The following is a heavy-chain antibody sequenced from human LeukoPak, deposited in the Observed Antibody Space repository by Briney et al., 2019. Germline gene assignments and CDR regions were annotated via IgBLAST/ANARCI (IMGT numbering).Heavy chain of an antibody. CDR1: GFSLSNSA. CDR2: IIASSGST. D-gene: IGHD5-12*01. J-gene: IGHJ4*02. V-gene: IGHV3-23*01. CDR3: AKGAYDYVEMGYFDY. Sequence: GGSLRLSCAASGFSLSNSAMSWVRQAPGKGLEWVSLIIASSGSTFYADSVKGRFTISRDNSKNTLYLQMNSLRAEDTAVYYCAKGAYDYVEMGYFDYWGQGTLVTVSS.